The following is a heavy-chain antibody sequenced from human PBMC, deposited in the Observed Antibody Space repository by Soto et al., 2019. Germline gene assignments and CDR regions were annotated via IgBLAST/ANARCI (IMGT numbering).Heavy chain of an antibody. D-gene: IGHD6-13*01. J-gene: IGHJ4*02. Sequence: QVHLVESGGGVVQPGRSLRLSCAASGFTFSTYAMHWVRQAPGKGLEWVAFMSNDGSNIYYADSVKGRFTVSRDNSKNTLYLQMNSLRPEETAVYYCARELISSTSPVEFDSWGQGTLVTVSS. CDR3: ARELISSTSPVEFDS. CDR1: GFTFSTYA. V-gene: IGHV3-30-3*01. CDR2: MSNDGSNI.